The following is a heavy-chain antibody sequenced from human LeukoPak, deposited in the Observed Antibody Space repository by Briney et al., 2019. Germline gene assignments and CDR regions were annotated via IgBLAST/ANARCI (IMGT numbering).Heavy chain of an antibody. V-gene: IGHV3-23*01. CDR3: ATVGATERGH. CDR1: GFTFSSFA. Sequence: PGGSLRLSCAASGFTFSSFALSWVRQAPGKGLEWVSSISGSGDSTYYMESVKGRFTISRDNSENTLYLQMNSLRADGTAVYYCATVGATERGHWGQGTLVTVSS. D-gene: IGHD1-26*01. CDR2: ISGSGDST. J-gene: IGHJ4*02.